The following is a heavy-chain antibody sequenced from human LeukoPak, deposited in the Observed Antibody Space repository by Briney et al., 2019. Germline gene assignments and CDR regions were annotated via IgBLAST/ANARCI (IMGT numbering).Heavy chain of an antibody. CDR1: GYRFTNYW. CDR3: AAYGDNPHY. V-gene: IGHV5-10-1*01. CDR2: FDPRDSQS. D-gene: IGHD4-17*01. Sequence: GESLTISFKTSGYRFTNYWIIWVRQVPGEGLEWMGRFDPRDSQSNYSPSFQGHVTISTDNSITTAYLQWSSLRASDTAMYYCAAYGDNPHYWGQGTQVTVSS. J-gene: IGHJ4*02.